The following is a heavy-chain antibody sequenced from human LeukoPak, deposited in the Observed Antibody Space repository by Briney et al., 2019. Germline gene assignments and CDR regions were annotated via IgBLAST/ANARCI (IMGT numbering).Heavy chain of an antibody. CDR2: ISGSGGNT. CDR1: GFTFSSYA. D-gene: IGHD6-19*01. CDR3: AKDPYNTAVANTNGWFDP. Sequence: PGGSLRLSCAASGFTFSSYAMSWVRRAPGKGLEWVSSISGSGGNTYYAQSVKGRFTISRDSSESTLYLQMDTLRADDTALYFCAKDPYNTAVANTNGWFDPWGQGTLVTVSS. J-gene: IGHJ5*02. V-gene: IGHV3-23*01.